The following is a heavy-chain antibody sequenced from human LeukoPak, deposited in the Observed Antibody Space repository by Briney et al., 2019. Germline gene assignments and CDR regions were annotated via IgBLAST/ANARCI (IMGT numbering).Heavy chain of an antibody. J-gene: IGHJ5*02. V-gene: IGHV4-59*01. Sequence: PSETLSLTCTVSGGSISSYYWSWIRQPPGKGLEWIGYIYYSGSTNYNPSLKSRVTISVDTSKNQFSLKLSSVTAADTAVYYCARNSYYYGSGRRGASNWFDPWGQGTLVTVSS. D-gene: IGHD3-10*01. CDR1: GGSISSYY. CDR3: ARNSYYYGSGRRGASNWFDP. CDR2: IYYSGST.